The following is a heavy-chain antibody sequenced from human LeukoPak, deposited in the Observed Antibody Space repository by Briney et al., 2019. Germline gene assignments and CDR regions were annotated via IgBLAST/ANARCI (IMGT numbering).Heavy chain of an antibody. Sequence: PGGSLRLSCAASGFTFSTYWMHWVRQAPGQGLVWVSRILSDGSSTSYADSVKGRFTISRDNAKNTLYLQMNSLRAEDTAVYYCARRVVSYGMDVWGQGTTVTVSS. CDR3: ARRVVSYGMDV. D-gene: IGHD3-3*01. V-gene: IGHV3-74*01. J-gene: IGHJ6*02. CDR2: ILSDGSST. CDR1: GFTFSTYW.